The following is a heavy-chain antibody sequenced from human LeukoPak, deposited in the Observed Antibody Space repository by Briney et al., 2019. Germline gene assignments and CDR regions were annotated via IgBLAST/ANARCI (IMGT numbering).Heavy chain of an antibody. Sequence: SVKVSCKASGGTFSSYTISWVRQAPGQGLEWMGRIIPILGIANYAQKFQGRVTITADKSTSTAYMELSSLRAEDTAVYYCASIVPAAIRYYYYYYMDVWGKGTTVTVSS. CDR2: IIPILGIA. CDR1: GGTFSSYT. D-gene: IGHD2-2*01. V-gene: IGHV1-69*02. CDR3: ASIVPAAIRYYYYYYMDV. J-gene: IGHJ6*03.